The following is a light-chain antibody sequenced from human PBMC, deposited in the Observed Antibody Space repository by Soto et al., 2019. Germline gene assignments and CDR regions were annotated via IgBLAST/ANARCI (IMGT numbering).Light chain of an antibody. V-gene: IGKV1-6*01. Sequence: AIQIPQSPSSLSASVGDRVTITCRASQGIRNDLGWYQHKPGTTPKLLIYGASTLQTGAPSRFSGSGSGTDFTLTIIRLQPEYLATYHCLQDYNYPRTFGQGTKVEIK. CDR3: LQDYNYPRT. CDR2: GAS. CDR1: QGIRND. J-gene: IGKJ1*01.